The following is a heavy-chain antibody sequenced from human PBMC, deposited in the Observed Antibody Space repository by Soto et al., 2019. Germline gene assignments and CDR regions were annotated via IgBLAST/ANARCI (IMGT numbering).Heavy chain of an antibody. CDR3: AATLEWDLLHI. Sequence: QVQLVESGGGVVQPGRSLRLSCAGSGFTFVSHAMHWVRQAPGKGLEWVAVISFDGSDIYYADSVKGRFTISRDNSKNTLFLRMNSLRADDTAVYYCAATLEWDLLHIWGQGTMVTVSS. J-gene: IGHJ3*02. CDR2: ISFDGSDI. V-gene: IGHV3-30*03. CDR1: GFTFVSHA. D-gene: IGHD1-26*01.